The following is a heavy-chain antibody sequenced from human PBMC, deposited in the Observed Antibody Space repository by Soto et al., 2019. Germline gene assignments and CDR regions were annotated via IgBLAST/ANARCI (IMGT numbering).Heavy chain of an antibody. J-gene: IGHJ6*02. Sequence: QVQLQESGPGLVKPSQTLSLTCTVSGGSISSGGYYWSWIRQHPGKGLEWIGYIYYSGITYYNPSLKNRFTISVDPSKIQFSLKLSSVTAADTAVYYCARDRHYDILTGYYNYYYYYGMDVCGQETTVTVSS. CDR3: ARDRHYDILTGYYNYYYYYGMDV. V-gene: IGHV4-31*03. CDR1: GGSISSGGYY. D-gene: IGHD3-9*01. CDR2: IYYSGIT.